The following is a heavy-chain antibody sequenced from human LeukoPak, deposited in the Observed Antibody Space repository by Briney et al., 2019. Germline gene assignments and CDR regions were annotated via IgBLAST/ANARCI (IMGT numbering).Heavy chain of an antibody. CDR3: ARHTILGSGSYFDN. D-gene: IGHD3-10*01. J-gene: IGHJ4*02. V-gene: IGHV4-59*08. CDR2: IYYSGST. Sequence: PSETLSLTCTVSGGSISSYYWSWIRQPPGKGLEGIGYIYYSGSTYYSPSLESRLVISVDTSKNQFSLKLSSVTAADTAVYYCARHTILGSGSYFDNWGQGALVTVSS. CDR1: GGSISSYY.